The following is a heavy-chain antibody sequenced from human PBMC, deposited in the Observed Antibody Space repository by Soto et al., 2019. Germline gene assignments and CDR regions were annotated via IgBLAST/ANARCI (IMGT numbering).Heavy chain of an antibody. CDR1: GYTFTSYD. D-gene: IGHD3-3*01. Sequence: ASVKVSCKASGYTFTSYDINWVRQATGQGLEWMGWMNPNSGNTGYAQKFQGRVTMTRNTSISTAYMELSSLRPEDTAVYYCARGVIKYYDFWSVYMDVWGKGTTVTVSS. V-gene: IGHV1-8*01. CDR3: ARGVIKYYDFWSVYMDV. J-gene: IGHJ6*03. CDR2: MNPNSGNT.